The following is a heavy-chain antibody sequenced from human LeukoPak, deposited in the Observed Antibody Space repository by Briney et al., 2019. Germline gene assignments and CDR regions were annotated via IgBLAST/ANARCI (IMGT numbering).Heavy chain of an antibody. V-gene: IGHV3-30*02. CDR1: GFIFSHYG. D-gene: IGHD3-10*01. J-gene: IGHJ3*01. Sequence: PGGSLRLSCAASGFIFSHYGMHWVRQAPGKGLEWVAFIRYDTNTIHYADSVKGRFTISRDNSQNILFLQMHSLRPEDTAVYYCAKTEETNSYGSGGFDFWGQGTMVSVSS. CDR2: IRYDTNTI. CDR3: AKTEETNSYGSGGFDF.